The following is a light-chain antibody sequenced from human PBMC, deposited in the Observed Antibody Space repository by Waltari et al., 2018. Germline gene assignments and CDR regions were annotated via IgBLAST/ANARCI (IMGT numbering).Light chain of an antibody. CDR1: QGISNN. CDR2: KAS. V-gene: IGKV1-NL1*01. CDR3: QHGYSTPYS. Sequence: DIQMTPSPSSLSASVGDRVTITCQARQGISNNLAWYQQKPGKVPKLLIYKASTLQSGVPSRFSGSGSGTDFTLTISSLQPEDFATYYCQHGYSTPYSFGQGTKVEIK. J-gene: IGKJ2*03.